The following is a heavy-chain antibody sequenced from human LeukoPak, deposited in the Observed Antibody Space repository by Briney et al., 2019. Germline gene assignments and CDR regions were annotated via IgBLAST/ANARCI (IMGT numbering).Heavy chain of an antibody. CDR2: INHSGST. Sequence: SETLSLTCAVYGGSFSGYYWSWIRQPPGKGLEWIGEINHSGSTNYNPSLKSRVTISVDTSKNQFSLKLSSVTAADTAVYYCARTGRRYYYDSSGSNWFDPWGQGTLVTVSS. V-gene: IGHV4-34*01. J-gene: IGHJ5*02. D-gene: IGHD3-22*01. CDR1: GGSFSGYY. CDR3: ARTGRRYYYDSSGSNWFDP.